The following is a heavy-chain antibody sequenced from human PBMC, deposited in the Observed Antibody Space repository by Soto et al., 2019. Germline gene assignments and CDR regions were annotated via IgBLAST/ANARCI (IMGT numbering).Heavy chain of an antibody. CDR1: GGSFSGYY. Sequence: PSETLSLTCAVYGGSFSGYYWSWIRQPPGKGLEWIGEINHSGSTNYNPSLKSRVTISIDTSKNQFSLKLSSVTAADTAVYYCARRAGYYDFWSGSPDDYWGQKTLVTVSS. V-gene: IGHV4-34*01. J-gene: IGHJ4*02. D-gene: IGHD3-3*01. CDR3: ARRAGYYDFWSGSPDDY. CDR2: INHSGST.